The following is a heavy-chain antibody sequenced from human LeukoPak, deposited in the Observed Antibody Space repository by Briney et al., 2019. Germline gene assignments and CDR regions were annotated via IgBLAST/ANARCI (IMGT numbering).Heavy chain of an antibody. CDR2: IYYSGST. D-gene: IGHD2-2*01. Sequence: SETLSLTCAVSGGSISSYYWSWIRQPPGKGLWWIGYIYYSGSTNYNPSLKSRVTISVDTSKNQYSLKLSSVTAAATAVYYCARLAGDGTSSPFDYWGQGILVTVSS. V-gene: IGHV4-59*01. J-gene: IGHJ4*02. CDR1: GGSISSYY. CDR3: ARLAGDGTSSPFDY.